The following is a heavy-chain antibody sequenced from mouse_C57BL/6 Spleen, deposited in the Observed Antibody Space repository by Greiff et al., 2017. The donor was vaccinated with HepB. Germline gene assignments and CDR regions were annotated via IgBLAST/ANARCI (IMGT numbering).Heavy chain of an antibody. Sequence: QVQLQQPGAELVKPGASVKMSCKASGYTFTSYWITWVKQRPGQGLEWIGDIYPGSGSTNYNEKFKSKATLTVDTSSSTAYMQLSSLTSEDSAVYYCERRGSTAVGFDVWGTGTTVTVSS. CDR3: ERRGSTAVGFDV. CDR1: GYTFTSYW. D-gene: IGHD2-1*01. CDR2: IYPGSGST. J-gene: IGHJ1*03. V-gene: IGHV1-55*01.